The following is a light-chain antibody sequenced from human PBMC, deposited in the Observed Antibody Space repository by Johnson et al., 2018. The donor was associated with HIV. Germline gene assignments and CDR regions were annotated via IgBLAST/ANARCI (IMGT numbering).Light chain of an antibody. CDR1: SSNIGNNY. V-gene: IGLV1-51*01. J-gene: IGLJ1*01. CDR2: DNN. Sequence: QSLLTQPPSVSAAPGQKVTISCSGSSSNIGNNYVSWYQQLPGTAPKLLIYDNNKRPSGIPDRFSGSKSGTSATLGLTGLQTGDDADYYCSTWDSSLSVYVFGSGTKVTVL. CDR3: STWDSSLSVYV.